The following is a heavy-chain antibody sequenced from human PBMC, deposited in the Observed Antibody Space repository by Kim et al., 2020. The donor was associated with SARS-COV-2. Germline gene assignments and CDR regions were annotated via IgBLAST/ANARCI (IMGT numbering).Heavy chain of an antibody. J-gene: IGHJ4*02. CDR2: ISGSGGST. CDR3: AKDKTGSDYGDYAYYFDY. Sequence: GGSLRLSCAASGFTFSSYAMSWVRQAPGKGLEWVSAISGSGGSTYYADSVKGRFTISRDNSKNTLYLQMNSLRAEDTAVYYCAKDKTGSDYGDYAYYFDYWGQGTLVTVSS. V-gene: IGHV3-23*01. CDR1: GFTFSSYA. D-gene: IGHD4-17*01.